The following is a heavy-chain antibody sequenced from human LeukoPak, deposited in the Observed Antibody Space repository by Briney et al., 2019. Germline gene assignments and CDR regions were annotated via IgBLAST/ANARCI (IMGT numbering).Heavy chain of an antibody. CDR3: AKDYSSTDYYYGMDV. J-gene: IGHJ6*02. CDR2: ISWNSGSI. Sequence: GGSLRLSCAASGFTFDDYAMHWVRQAPGKGLEWVSGISWNSGSIGYADSVKGRFTISRDNAKNSLYLQMNSLRAEDTALYYCAKDYSSTDYYYGMDVWGQGTTVTVSS. CDR1: GFTFDDYA. V-gene: IGHV3-9*01. D-gene: IGHD2-15*01.